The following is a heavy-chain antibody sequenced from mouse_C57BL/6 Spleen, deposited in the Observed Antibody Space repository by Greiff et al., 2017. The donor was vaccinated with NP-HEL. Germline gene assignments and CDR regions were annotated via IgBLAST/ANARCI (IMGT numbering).Heavy chain of an antibody. V-gene: IGHV1-20*01. J-gene: IGHJ3*01. D-gene: IGHD1-1*01. CDR3: ARYRGSSYLFAY. CDR1: GYSFTGYF. Sequence: EVQLQQSGPELVKPGDSVKISCKASGYSFTGYFMNWVMQSHGKSLEWIGRINPYNGDTFYNQKFKGKATLTVDKSSSTAHMELRSLTSEDSAVYYCARYRGSSYLFAYWGQGTLVTVSA. CDR2: INPYNGDT.